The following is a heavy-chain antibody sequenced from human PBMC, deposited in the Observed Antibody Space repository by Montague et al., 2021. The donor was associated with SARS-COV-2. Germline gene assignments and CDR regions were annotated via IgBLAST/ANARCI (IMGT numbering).Heavy chain of an antibody. D-gene: IGHD6-13*01. CDR2: IDTGSVS. CDR3: ARTETATGNFHGLDV. Sequence: SLRLSFAASGFSFNSYDMHWVRQLPGGGLQWVSSIDTGSVSYYADSVEARFVVSRENARNSLYLQMNNLGAGDTAVYYCARTETATGNFHGLDVWGQGTTVIVSS. J-gene: IGHJ6*02. V-gene: IGHV3-13*01. CDR1: GFSFNSYD.